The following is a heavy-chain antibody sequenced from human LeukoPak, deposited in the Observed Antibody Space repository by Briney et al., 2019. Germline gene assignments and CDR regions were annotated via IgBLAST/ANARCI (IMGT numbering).Heavy chain of an antibody. D-gene: IGHD3-16*01. Sequence: SETLSLTCTVSGGSISSGNYYWSWIRRPAGKGLEWIGRIYTSGKTNYNPSLKSRVTISVDTSKNQFSLKLSSVTAADTAVYYCARLYDYVWGSYDYWGQGTLVTVSS. CDR1: GGSISSGNYY. CDR3: ARLYDYVWGSYDY. CDR2: IYTSGKT. J-gene: IGHJ4*02. V-gene: IGHV4-61*02.